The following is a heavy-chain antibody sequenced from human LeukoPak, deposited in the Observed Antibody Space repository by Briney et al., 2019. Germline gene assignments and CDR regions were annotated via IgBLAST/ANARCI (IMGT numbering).Heavy chain of an antibody. CDR3: ARDFDWLFPTRIDAFDI. V-gene: IGHV4-38-2*02. J-gene: IGHJ3*02. Sequence: PSETLSLTCTVSGYSISSDYYWGWIRQPPGKGLEWIGSIHHSGRTYYNPSLKSRVTISVDTSKSQFSLKLSSVTAADTAVYYCARDFDWLFPTRIDAFDIWGQGTMVTVSS. CDR1: GYSISSDYY. CDR2: IHHSGRT. D-gene: IGHD3-9*01.